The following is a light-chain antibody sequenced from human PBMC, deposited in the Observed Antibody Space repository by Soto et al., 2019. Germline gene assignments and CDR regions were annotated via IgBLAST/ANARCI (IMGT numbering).Light chain of an antibody. CDR1: SSNIGSGYD. Sequence: QSALTQPPSVSGAPGQRVTISCTGTSSNIGSGYDVHWYQHLAGTAPKLLIYGNTIRPSGVPDRFSGSKSGTSASLAITGLQAEDEADYYCQSYDRSLRGFVFGTGTKVTVL. CDR3: QSYDRSLRGFV. CDR2: GNT. V-gene: IGLV1-40*01. J-gene: IGLJ1*01.